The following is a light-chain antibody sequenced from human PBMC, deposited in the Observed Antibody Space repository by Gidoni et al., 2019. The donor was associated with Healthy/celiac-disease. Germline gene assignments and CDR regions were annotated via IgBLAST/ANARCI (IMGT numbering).Light chain of an antibody. CDR2: AAS. V-gene: IGKV1-8*01. J-gene: IGKJ4*01. CDR1: QGISSF. CDR3: QQYYSYPLT. Sequence: AIRMTQSPSSFSASTGDRVTITCRASQGISSFLAWYQQKPGKAPELLIYAASTLQSGVPSRFSGSGFGTDFTLTISCLQSEDFATYYCQQYYSYPLTFGGGTKVEIK.